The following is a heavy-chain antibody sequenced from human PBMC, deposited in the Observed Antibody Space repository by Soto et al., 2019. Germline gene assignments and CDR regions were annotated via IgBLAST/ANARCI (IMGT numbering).Heavy chain of an antibody. CDR1: GFTFSSYA. Sequence: EVQLLESGGGLVQPGGSLRLSCAASGFTFSSYAMSWVRQAPGKGLEWVSAISGSGGSTYYADSVKGRFTISRDNSKNTVYLQMNSLRAEDTAVYYCAKDRGITIFGVVTKSLFDYWGQGTLVTVSS. V-gene: IGHV3-23*01. D-gene: IGHD3-3*01. CDR3: AKDRGITIFGVVTKSLFDY. J-gene: IGHJ4*02. CDR2: ISGSGGST.